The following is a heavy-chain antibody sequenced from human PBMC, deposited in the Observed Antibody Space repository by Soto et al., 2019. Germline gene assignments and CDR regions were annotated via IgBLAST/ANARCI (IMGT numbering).Heavy chain of an antibody. CDR2: ISSSSSYI. Sequence: PVGSLRLSCAASGVTFSSYSLNWVRQDPVKVLEWVSSISSSSSYIYYADSVKGRFTISRDNAKNSLYLQMNSLRAEDTAVYYCARDRVLRFLEWKAGTTDEVAFDIWGQGTMVTVSS. CDR1: GVTFSSYS. V-gene: IGHV3-21*01. D-gene: IGHD3-3*01. J-gene: IGHJ3*02. CDR3: ARDRVLRFLEWKAGTTDEVAFDI.